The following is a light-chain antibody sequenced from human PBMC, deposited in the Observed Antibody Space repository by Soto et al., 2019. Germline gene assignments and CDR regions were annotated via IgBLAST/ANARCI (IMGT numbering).Light chain of an antibody. CDR2: GAS. CDR3: LQYDGWPLT. V-gene: IGKV3-15*01. J-gene: IGKJ5*01. Sequence: EIVLTHSPATLSLSPGEIATLSCRARQNVRKNLAWYQQKPGQAPRLLIYGASTRATGIPARFSGDGSGTEFTPTIDSLQSEDFVVYYCLQYDGWPLTFGQGTRLEIK. CDR1: QNVRKN.